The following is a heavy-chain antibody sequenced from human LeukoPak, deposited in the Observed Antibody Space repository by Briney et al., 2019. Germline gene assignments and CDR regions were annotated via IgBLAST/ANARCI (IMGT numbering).Heavy chain of an antibody. V-gene: IGHV3-30-3*01. CDR3: ARDQIHSHDY. D-gene: IGHD5-18*01. CDR2: ISYDGSNK. Sequence: GGSLRLSCAASGFTFSSYAMHWVRQAPGKGLEWVAVISYDGSNKYYADSVKGRFTISRDNSKNTLYLQMNSLRAEDTAVYYCARDQIHSHDYWGQGTLVTVSS. J-gene: IGHJ4*02. CDR1: GFTFSSYA.